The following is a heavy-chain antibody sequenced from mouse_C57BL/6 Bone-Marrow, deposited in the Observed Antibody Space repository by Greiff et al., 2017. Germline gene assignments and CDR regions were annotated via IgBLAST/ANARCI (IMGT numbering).Heavy chain of an antibody. J-gene: IGHJ3*01. V-gene: IGHV1-53*01. CDR3: ARSNYGDGPLLGFAY. CDR2: INPSNGGT. Sequence: QVQLKQPGTELVKPGASVKLSCKASGYTFTSYWMHWVKQRPGQGLEWIGNINPSNGGTNYNEKFKSKATLTVDKSSSTAYMQLSSLTSENSAVYYCARSNYGDGPLLGFAYWGQGTLVTVSA. CDR1: GYTFTSYW. D-gene: IGHD2-13*01.